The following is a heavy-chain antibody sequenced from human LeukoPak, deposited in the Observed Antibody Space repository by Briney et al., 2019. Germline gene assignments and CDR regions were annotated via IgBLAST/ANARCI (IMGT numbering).Heavy chain of an antibody. Sequence: PSETLSLTCTVSGGSISSSSYSWGWIRQPPGKGLEWIGSIYCSGSTYYNPSLKSRVTISVDTSKNQFSLKLSSVTAADTAVYYCASKVTRTVDYWGQGTLVTVSS. CDR1: GGSISSSSYS. CDR2: IYCSGST. D-gene: IGHD3/OR15-3a*01. CDR3: ASKVTRTVDY. V-gene: IGHV4-39*07. J-gene: IGHJ4*02.